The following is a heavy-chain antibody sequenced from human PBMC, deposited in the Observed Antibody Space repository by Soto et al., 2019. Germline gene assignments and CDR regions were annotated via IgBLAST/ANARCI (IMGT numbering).Heavy chain of an antibody. J-gene: IGHJ4*02. Sequence: SETLSLTCAVYGGSFSGYYWSWIRQPPGKGLEWIGEINHSGSTNYNPSLKSRVTISVDTSKNQFSLKLSSVTAADTAVYYCARVPVTGPIDYWGQGTLVTVSS. CDR1: GGSFSGYY. V-gene: IGHV4-34*01. CDR2: INHSGST. CDR3: ARVPVTGPIDY. D-gene: IGHD1-20*01.